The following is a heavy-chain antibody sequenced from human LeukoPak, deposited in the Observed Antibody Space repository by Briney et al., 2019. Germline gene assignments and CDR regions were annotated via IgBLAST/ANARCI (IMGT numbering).Heavy chain of an antibody. CDR2: IYYSGST. V-gene: IGHV4-59*08. D-gene: IGHD4-17*01. CDR3: ARHFGSEYGDYLYYFDY. CDR1: GGSISSYY. Sequence: SETLSLTCTVSGGSISSYYWSWIRQPPGKGLEWIGYIYYSGSTNYNPSLKSRVTISVDTSKNQFSLKLSSVTAADTAVYYCARHFGSEYGDYLYYFDYWGQGTLVTVSS. J-gene: IGHJ4*02.